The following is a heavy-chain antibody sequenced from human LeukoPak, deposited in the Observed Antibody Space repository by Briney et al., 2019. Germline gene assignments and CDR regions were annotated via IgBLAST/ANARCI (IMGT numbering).Heavy chain of an antibody. D-gene: IGHD2-15*01. J-gene: IGHJ4*02. V-gene: IGHV3-21*01. Sequence: GGSLRLSCAASGFTFSSYSMNWVRQAPGKGLEWVSSISSSSSYIYYADSVKGRFTISRDNAKNSLYLQMNSLRAEDTAVYYCARRVCSGGSCYSYGFDYWGQGTLVTVSS. CDR1: GFTFSSYS. CDR3: ARRVCSGGSCYSYGFDY. CDR2: ISSSSSYI.